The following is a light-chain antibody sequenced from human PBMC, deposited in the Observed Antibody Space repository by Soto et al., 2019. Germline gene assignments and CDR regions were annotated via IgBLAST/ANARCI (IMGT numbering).Light chain of an antibody. V-gene: IGLV1-51*01. CDR3: GTWDSSLSAGV. J-gene: IGLJ3*02. CDR2: DNN. CDR1: SSNIGNNY. Sequence: QSVLTQPTSVSAATGQKVTISCSGSSSNIGNNYVSWYQQLPGTAPKLLIYDNNNRPSGIPDRFSGSKSGTSATLGITGLQTGDEADYYCGTWDSSLSAGVFGGGTKLTVL.